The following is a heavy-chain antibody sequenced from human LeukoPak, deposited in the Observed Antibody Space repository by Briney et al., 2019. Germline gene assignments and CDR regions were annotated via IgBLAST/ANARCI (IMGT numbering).Heavy chain of an antibody. J-gene: IGHJ4*02. CDR3: ARDPTMVRGVIMGGFDY. V-gene: IGHV3-30-3*01. CDR2: ISYDGSNK. CDR1: GFTFSSYA. Sequence: PGGSLRLSCAASGFTFSSYAMHWVRQAPGKGLEWVAVISYDGSNKYYADSVKGRFTISRDNSKNTLYLQMNSLRAEDTAVYYCARDPTMVRGVIMGGFDYWGQGTLVTVSS. D-gene: IGHD3-10*01.